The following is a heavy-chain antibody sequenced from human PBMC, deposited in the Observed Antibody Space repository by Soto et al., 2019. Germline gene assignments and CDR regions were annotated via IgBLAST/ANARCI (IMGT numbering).Heavy chain of an antibody. CDR1: GFTFSNFA. V-gene: IGHV3-23*01. J-gene: IGHJ4*02. CDR2: ISGSGTST. CDR3: AKAGGRPGVDY. D-gene: IGHD1-26*01. Sequence: GGSLRLSCAASGFTFSNFAMSWVRQAPGKGLEWVSAISGSGTSTYDADSVKGRFTISRDNAKNTLYLQMNSLRAEDTALYYCAKAGGRPGVDYWGQGTLVTVSS.